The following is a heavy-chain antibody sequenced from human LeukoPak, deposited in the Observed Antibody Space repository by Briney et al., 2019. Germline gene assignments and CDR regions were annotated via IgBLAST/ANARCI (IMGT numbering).Heavy chain of an antibody. CDR1: GGSVSSGSYY. CDR2: IYYSGST. Sequence: SETLSLTCTVSGGSVSSGSYYWSWIRQPPGKGLEWIGYIYYSGSTNYNPSLKSRVTISVDTSKNQFSLKLSSVTAADTAVYYCARDRAGYSNYVDPWGQGTLVTVSS. CDR3: ARDRAGYSNYVDP. V-gene: IGHV4-61*01. D-gene: IGHD4-11*01. J-gene: IGHJ5*02.